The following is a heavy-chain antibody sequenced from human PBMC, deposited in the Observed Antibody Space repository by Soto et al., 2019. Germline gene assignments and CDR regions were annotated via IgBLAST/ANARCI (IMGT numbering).Heavy chain of an antibody. V-gene: IGHV1-3*01. CDR3: ARDTISIVVVPADTTSHNWFDP. CDR1: GYTFTSYA. D-gene: IGHD2-2*01. J-gene: IGHJ5*02. CDR2: INAGNGNT. Sequence: QVQLVQSGAEVKKPGASVKVSCKASGYTFTSYAMHWVRQAPGQRLEWMGWINAGNGNTKYSQKFQGRVTITRDTSASTAYMELSSLRSEDTAVYYCARDTISIVVVPADTTSHNWFDPWGQGTLVTVSS.